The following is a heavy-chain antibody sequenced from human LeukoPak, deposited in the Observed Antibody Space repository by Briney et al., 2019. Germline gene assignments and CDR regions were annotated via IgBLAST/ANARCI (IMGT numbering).Heavy chain of an antibody. V-gene: IGHV3-13*01. Sequence: GGSLRLSCAASGFTFRSYDMHWVRQATGKGLEWVSAIGIGGDTYYPGSVKGRFTISRDNSKNTLYLQMNSLRAEDTAVYYCAKDRPPETAFDYWGQGTLVTVSS. J-gene: IGHJ4*02. CDR2: IGIGGDT. D-gene: IGHD6-6*01. CDR3: AKDRPPETAFDY. CDR1: GFTFRSYD.